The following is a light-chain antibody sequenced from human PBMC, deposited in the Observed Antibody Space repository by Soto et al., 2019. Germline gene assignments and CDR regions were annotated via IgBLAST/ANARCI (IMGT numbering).Light chain of an antibody. Sequence: EIVLTQSPATLSLSPGERATLSCRASQSVSSYLAWYQQKPGQAPRLLIYDASNRATGIPARFSGSGSGTDFTLTISSLEPADFAVYYCQQRSNWPPYTFGQWTKLEIK. J-gene: IGKJ2*01. V-gene: IGKV3-11*01. CDR2: DAS. CDR3: QQRSNWPPYT. CDR1: QSVSSY.